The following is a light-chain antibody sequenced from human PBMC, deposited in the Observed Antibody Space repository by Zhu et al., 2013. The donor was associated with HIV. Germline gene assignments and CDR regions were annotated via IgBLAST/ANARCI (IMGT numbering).Light chain of an antibody. CDR1: QAIRND. Sequence: AIQMTQSPSSLSASVGDRVTITCRASQAIRNDLGWYQQKPGKAPKLLIYAASTSQSGVPSRFSGSGSGTDFTLTISRLEPEDFAVYYCQQCGGSSYTFGQGTKLEIK. V-gene: IGKV1-6*02. CDR3: QQCGGSSYT. CDR2: AAS. J-gene: IGKJ2*01.